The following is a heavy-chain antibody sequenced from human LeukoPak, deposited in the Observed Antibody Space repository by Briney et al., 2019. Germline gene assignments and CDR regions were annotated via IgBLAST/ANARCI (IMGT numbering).Heavy chain of an antibody. CDR3: ARVPPPSGGLDY. V-gene: IGHV1-69*04. Sequence: SVKVSCKASGGTFSSYAISWVRQAPGQGLEWMGRIIPILGIANYAQKFQGRVTITADKSTSTAYMELSSLRSEDTAAYYCARVPPPSGGLDYWGQGTLVTVSS. J-gene: IGHJ4*02. D-gene: IGHD6-19*01. CDR1: GGTFSSYA. CDR2: IIPILGIA.